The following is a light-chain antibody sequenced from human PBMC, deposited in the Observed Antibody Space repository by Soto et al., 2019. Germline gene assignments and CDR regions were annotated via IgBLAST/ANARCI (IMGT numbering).Light chain of an antibody. CDR3: AAWDDSLNGLV. CDR2: SNN. Sequence: QSVLTQPPSASGTPGQRVTISCSGSSSNIGSNTVNWYQQLPKTAPKLLIYSNNQRPSGVPDRFSGSKSGTSASLAISGLQSEDEADFHCAAWDDSLNGLVFGGGTKLTVL. CDR1: SSNIGSNT. J-gene: IGLJ2*01. V-gene: IGLV1-44*01.